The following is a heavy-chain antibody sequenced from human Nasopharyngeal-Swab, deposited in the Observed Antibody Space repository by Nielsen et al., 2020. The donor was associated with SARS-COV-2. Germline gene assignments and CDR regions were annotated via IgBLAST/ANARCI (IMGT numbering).Heavy chain of an antibody. CDR3: ARVPGGYDSSGYYFDQ. Sequence: GGSLRLSCAASGFTFSSYWMTWVRQAPGKGLEWVASIKQDGSEKYYVDSVKGRFTISRGNAKNSLYLQMNSLRVEDTAVYYCARVPGGYDSSGYYFDQWGQGTLVTVSS. D-gene: IGHD3-22*01. CDR2: IKQDGSEK. CDR1: GFTFSSYW. V-gene: IGHV3-7*01. J-gene: IGHJ4*02.